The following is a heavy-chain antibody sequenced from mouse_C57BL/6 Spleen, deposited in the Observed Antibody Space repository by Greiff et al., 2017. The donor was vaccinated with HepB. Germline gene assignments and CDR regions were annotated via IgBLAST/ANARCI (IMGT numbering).Heavy chain of an antibody. CDR2: IYPSDSET. J-gene: IGHJ2*01. CDR1: GYTFTSYW. V-gene: IGHV1-61*01. D-gene: IGHD1-1*01. CDR3: ANTTVVPYFDY. Sequence: QVHVKQPGAELVRPGSSVKLSCKASGYTFTSYWMDWVKQRPGQGLEWIGNIYPSDSETHYNQKFKDKATLTVDKSSSTAYMQLSSLTSEDSAVYYCANTTVVPYFDYWGQGTTLTVSS.